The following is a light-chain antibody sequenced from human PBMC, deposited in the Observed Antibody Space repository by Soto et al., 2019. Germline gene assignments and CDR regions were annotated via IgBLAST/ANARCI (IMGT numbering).Light chain of an antibody. CDR2: SND. CDR1: SSNIGNTY. V-gene: IGLV1-47*02. CDR3: AAWDDSLRGHWA. Sequence: QSVLTQPPSASGTPGQRVPISCSGSSSNIGNTYVNWYQQFPGTAPKLLIFSNDHRPSGVPDRFSGSKSGTSAYLAISGLRSEDEADYYCAAWDDSLRGHWAFGGGTKLTVL. J-gene: IGLJ3*02.